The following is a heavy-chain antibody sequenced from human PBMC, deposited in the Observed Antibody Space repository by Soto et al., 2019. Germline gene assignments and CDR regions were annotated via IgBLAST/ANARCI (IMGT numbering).Heavy chain of an antibody. CDR2: IYYSGST. CDR3: ARAGPLYSSSSKCPFDY. CDR1: GGSISSGGYY. Sequence: PSETLSLTCTVSGGSISSGGYYWSLIRQHPGKGLEWIGYIYYSGSTYYNPSLKSRVTISVDTSKNQFSLKLSSVTAADTAVYSCARAGPLYSSSSKCPFDYWGQGTLVTVSS. J-gene: IGHJ4*02. D-gene: IGHD6-13*01. V-gene: IGHV4-31*03.